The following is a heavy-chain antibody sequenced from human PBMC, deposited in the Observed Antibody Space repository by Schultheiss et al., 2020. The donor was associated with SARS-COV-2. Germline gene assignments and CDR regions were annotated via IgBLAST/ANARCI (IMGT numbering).Heavy chain of an antibody. Sequence: SETLSLTCTVSGGSISSTNWGWIRQPPGKGLEWIGNIYYSGSTYYNPSLKSRVTISVDTSKNQFSLKLSSVTAADTAVYYCARQDNNFDSWGQGTLVTVAS. D-gene: IGHD1-1*01. V-gene: IGHV4-39*01. CDR2: IYYSGST. CDR3: ARQDNNFDS. J-gene: IGHJ4*02. CDR1: GGSISSTN.